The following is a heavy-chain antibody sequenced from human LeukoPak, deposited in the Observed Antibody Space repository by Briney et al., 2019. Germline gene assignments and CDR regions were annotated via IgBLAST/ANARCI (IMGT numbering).Heavy chain of an antibody. V-gene: IGHV1-2*02. CDR2: INVHSGGT. CDR1: GYSFTSYG. Sequence: ASVKVSCKASGYSFTSYGISWGRQAPGQGLEWMGWINVHSGGTKYAQKFQGRIILTRDTSISTAYMGLSRLRSDDTAVYSCVRGPYNGSGIYSWFDTWGQGTLVTVSS. CDR3: VRGPYNGSGIYSWFDT. D-gene: IGHD3-10*01. J-gene: IGHJ5*02.